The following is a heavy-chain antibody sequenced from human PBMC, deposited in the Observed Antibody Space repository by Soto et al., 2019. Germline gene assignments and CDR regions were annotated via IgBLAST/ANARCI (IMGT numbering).Heavy chain of an antibody. CDR1: GLTFTSYP. D-gene: IGHD3-22*01. CDR2: ISVTGDST. J-gene: IGHJ4*02. V-gene: IGHV3-23*01. CDR3: AKDRDSSGYYYRNS. Sequence: DGSLKLSCEYSGLTFTSYPMCWVSLAPGKGLGWVSAISVTGDSTYYAVSVKGRFTISRDNSKNTLYLQINSLRVEDTAVYYCAKDRDSSGYYYRNSWGQGT.